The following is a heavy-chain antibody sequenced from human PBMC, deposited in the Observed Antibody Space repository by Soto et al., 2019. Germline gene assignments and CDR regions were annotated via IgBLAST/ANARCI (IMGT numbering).Heavy chain of an antibody. CDR3: ARGEGITMVRVFGYYFDD. D-gene: IGHD3-10*01. CDR2: IIPIFGTA. CDR1: GGTFSSYA. V-gene: IGHV1-69*01. Sequence: QVQLVQSGAEVKKPGSSVKVSCKASGGTFSSYASSWVRQAPGQGLEGMGGIIPIFGTANYAQKFQGRVTITADDSTSAAYMELSSLRCEDTAVYYCARGEGITMVRVFGYYFDDCGQGALVTVSS. J-gene: IGHJ4*02.